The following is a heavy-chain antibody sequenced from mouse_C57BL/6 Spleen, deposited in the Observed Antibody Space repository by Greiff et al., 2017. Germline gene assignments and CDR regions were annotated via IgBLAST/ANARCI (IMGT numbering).Heavy chain of an antibody. CDR2: INPSSGYT. V-gene: IGHV1-7*01. CDR3: ARDSNWDEGYFDY. J-gene: IGHJ2*01. CDR1: GYTFTSYW. Sequence: QVQLQQSGAELAKPGASVKLSCKASGYTFTSYWMHWVKQRPGQGLEWIGYINPSSGYTKYNQKFKDKATLTADKSSSTAYMQLSSLTYEDSAVYYCARDSNWDEGYFDYWGQGTTLTVSS. D-gene: IGHD4-1*01.